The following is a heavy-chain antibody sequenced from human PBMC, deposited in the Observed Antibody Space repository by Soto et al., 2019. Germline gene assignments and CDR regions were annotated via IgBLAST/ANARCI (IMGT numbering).Heavy chain of an antibody. D-gene: IGHD4-17*01. J-gene: IGHJ3*02. CDR2: ITWNSGSR. Sequence: EVQLVESGGGLVQPGRSLRLSCAASGFTFDDYAMHWVRQAPGKGPEWGSGITWNSGSRGYAESVRGRFTISRDNAKSSLYLKMNSRRAEDTAVDYSAKSKGDLEILKTTVTTFWGPFHIWGQGTLVTVSS. V-gene: IGHV3-9*01. CDR1: GFTFDDYA. CDR3: AKSKGDLEILKTTVTTFWGPFHI.